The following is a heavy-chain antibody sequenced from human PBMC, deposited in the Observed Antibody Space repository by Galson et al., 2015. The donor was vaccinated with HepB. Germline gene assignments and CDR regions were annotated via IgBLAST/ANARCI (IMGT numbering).Heavy chain of an antibody. D-gene: IGHD1-26*01. CDR3: TTEHGSLLIDVEELLHAFDI. CDR2: IKSKTDGGTT. V-gene: IGHV3-15*01. J-gene: IGHJ3*02. CDR1: GFTFSNAW. Sequence: SLRLSCAASGFTFSNAWMSWVRQAPGKGLEWVGRIKSKTDGGTTDYAAPVKGRFTISRDDSKNTLYLQMNSLKTEDTAVYYCTTEHGSLLIDVEELLHAFDIWGQGTMVTVSS.